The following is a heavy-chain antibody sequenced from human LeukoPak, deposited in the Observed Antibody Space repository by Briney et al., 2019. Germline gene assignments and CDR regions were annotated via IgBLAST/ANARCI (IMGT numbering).Heavy chain of an antibody. V-gene: IGHV3-30*18. J-gene: IGHJ4*02. Sequence: GRSLRLSCAASGFTFSSYGMHWVRQAPGKGLEWVAVISYDGSNKYYADSMKGRFTISRDNSKNTLYLQMNSLRAEDTAVYYCAKPSTVYGDFDYWGQGTLVTVSS. CDR3: AKPSTVYGDFDY. CDR1: GFTFSSYG. CDR2: ISYDGSNK. D-gene: IGHD4-17*01.